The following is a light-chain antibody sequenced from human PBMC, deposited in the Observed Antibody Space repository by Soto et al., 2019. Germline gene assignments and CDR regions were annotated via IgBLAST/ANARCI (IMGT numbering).Light chain of an antibody. V-gene: IGKV1-5*01. CDR3: QQYNSYSPELT. CDR1: QSISSW. CDR2: DAS. Sequence: DIQMTPSPSTLSASVGDRVTITCRASQSISSWLAWYQQKPGKAPKLLIYDASSLESGVPSRFSGSGSGTEFTLTISSLQPDDFATYYCQQYNSYSPELTFGGGTKVDI. J-gene: IGKJ4*01.